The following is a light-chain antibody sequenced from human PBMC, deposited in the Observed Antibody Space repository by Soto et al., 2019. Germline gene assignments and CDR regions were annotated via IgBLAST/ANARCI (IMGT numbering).Light chain of an antibody. J-gene: IGLJ2*01. CDR3: SSYTSSSTLV. CDR2: DVS. V-gene: IGLV2-14*01. CDR1: SSDVGGYNY. Sequence: QSVLTQPASVSGSPGQSITISCTGTSSDVGGYNYVSWYQQHPGKAPKPMIYDVSNRPSGVSNRFSGSKSGNTASQTISGLQAEDEADYYCSSYTSSSTLVFGGGTKLTVL.